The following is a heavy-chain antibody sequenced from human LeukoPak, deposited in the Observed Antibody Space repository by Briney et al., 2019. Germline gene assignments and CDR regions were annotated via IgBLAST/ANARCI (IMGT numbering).Heavy chain of an antibody. CDR3: ARENYGSGSYEGYFDY. CDR2: IGSSSSYI. CDR1: GFTFSSYS. D-gene: IGHD3-10*01. J-gene: IGHJ4*02. Sequence: GGSLRLSCAASGFTFSSYSMNWVRQAPGKGLEWVSSIGSSSSYIYYADSVKGRFTISRDNAKNSLYLQMNSLRAEDTAVYYCARENYGSGSYEGYFDYWGQGTLVTVSS. V-gene: IGHV3-21*01.